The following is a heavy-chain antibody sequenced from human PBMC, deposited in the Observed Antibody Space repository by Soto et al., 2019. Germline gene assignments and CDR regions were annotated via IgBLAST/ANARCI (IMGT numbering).Heavy chain of an antibody. Sequence: QVQLVQSGAEVKKPGASVKVSCKASGYTFTSYAMHWVRQAPGQRLEWMGWINAGNGNTKYSQKFQGRVTITRDTSASTAYMELSSLRSEDTAVYYCARVGTYYYDSSGSHGCFDYWGQGTLVTVSS. V-gene: IGHV1-3*01. CDR1: GYTFTSYA. D-gene: IGHD3-22*01. CDR3: ARVGTYYYDSSGSHGCFDY. CDR2: INAGNGNT. J-gene: IGHJ4*02.